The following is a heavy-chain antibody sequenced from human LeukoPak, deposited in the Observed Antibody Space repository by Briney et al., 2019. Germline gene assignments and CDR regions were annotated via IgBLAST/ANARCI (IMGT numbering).Heavy chain of an antibody. CDR1: GYTFTSYY. D-gene: IGHD5-24*01. J-gene: IGHJ4*02. V-gene: IGHV1-46*01. CDR3: ARPRRAQRDGVEMDINAGGGFDY. CDR2: IIPSGGST. Sequence: ASVKVSCKASGYTFTSYYMHWVRQAPGQGLEWMGIIIPSGGSTSYAQKFQGRVTMTRDTSTSTVYMELSSLRSEDTAVYYCARPRRAQRDGVEMDINAGGGFDYWGQGTLVTVSS.